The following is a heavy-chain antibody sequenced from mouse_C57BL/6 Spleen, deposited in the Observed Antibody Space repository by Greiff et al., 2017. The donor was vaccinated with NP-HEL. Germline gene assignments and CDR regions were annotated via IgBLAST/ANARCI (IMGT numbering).Heavy chain of an antibody. CDR2: IDPETGGT. Sequence: QVQLKQSGAELVRPGASVTLSCKASGYTFTDYEMHWVKQTPVHGLEWIGAIDPETGGTAYNQKFKGKAILTADKSSSTAYMELRSLTSEDSAVYYCTIDSSERFFAYWGQGTLVTVSA. CDR3: TIDSSERFFAY. CDR1: GYTFTDYE. D-gene: IGHD3-2*02. J-gene: IGHJ3*01. V-gene: IGHV1-15*01.